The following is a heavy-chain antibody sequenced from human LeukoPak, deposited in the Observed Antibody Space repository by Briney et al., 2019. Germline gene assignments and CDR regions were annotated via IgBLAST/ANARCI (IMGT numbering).Heavy chain of an antibody. CDR3: ADDYGD. J-gene: IGHJ4*02. CDR2: VYSSGNT. CDR1: GGSISTFS. V-gene: IGHV4-4*07. Sequence: RASETLSLTCAVSGGSISTFSWTWIRQPAGKGLEWVGRVYSSGNTNYNPSLKSRVTMSVDTSKNHFSLKLTSVTAADTAVYYCADDYGDWGQGTLVTVSS. D-gene: IGHD4-17*01.